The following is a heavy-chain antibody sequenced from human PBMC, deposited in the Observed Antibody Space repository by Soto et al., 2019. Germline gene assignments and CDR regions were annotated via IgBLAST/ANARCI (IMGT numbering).Heavy chain of an antibody. CDR3: ARKDIAGNSVDF. V-gene: IGHV5-51*01. CDR2: IYPGDSDT. J-gene: IGHJ4*02. D-gene: IGHD6-13*01. CDR1: GYSFTTYW. Sequence: PGESLKISCKASGYSFTTYWIGWVRQMPGKGLEWMGIIYPGDSDTRYSPSFQGQVTILADKSISTAYLQWSSLKASDSAMFYCARKDIAGNSVDFWGQGTLVTVSS.